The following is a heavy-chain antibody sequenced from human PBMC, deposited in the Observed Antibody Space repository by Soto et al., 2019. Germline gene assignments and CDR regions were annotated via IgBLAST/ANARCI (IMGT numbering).Heavy chain of an antibody. J-gene: IGHJ6*02. CDR3: AKDISWIQLFYGMDV. D-gene: IGHD5-18*01. CDR2: ISYDGSNK. CDR1: GFTFSNYG. V-gene: IGHV3-30*18. Sequence: QLQLVESGGGVVQPGRSLRLSCAASGFTFSNYGIHWVRQDPGKGLEWVALISYDGSNKYYADSVKGRFTISRDNSKNTLYLQMNSLRAEDTALYDCAKDISWIQLFYGMDVWGQVTTVTVSS.